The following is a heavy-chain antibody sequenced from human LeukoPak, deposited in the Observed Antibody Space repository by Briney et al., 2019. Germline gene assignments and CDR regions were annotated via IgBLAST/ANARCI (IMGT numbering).Heavy chain of an antibody. Sequence: PGGSLRLSCAASGFTFSSYGMPWVRQAPGKGLEWVAVIWYDGSNKYYADSVKGRFTISRDNSKNTLYLQMNSLRAEDTAVYYCAREVGATTFWFDPWGQGTLVTVSS. CDR1: GFTFSSYG. D-gene: IGHD1-26*01. CDR3: AREVGATTFWFDP. CDR2: IWYDGSNK. J-gene: IGHJ5*02. V-gene: IGHV3-33*01.